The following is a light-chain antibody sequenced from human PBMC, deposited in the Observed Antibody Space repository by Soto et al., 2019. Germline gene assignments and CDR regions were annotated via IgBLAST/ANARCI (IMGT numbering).Light chain of an antibody. Sequence: EIVLTQSPATLSLSPGERATLSCRASQSVSSYLAWYQQKPGQAPRLLIFDASNRATGIPARFSGSGSGTDFTLTISSLEPEDFAVYYCQQRSNWPKLTFGGGTKVELK. V-gene: IGKV3-11*01. J-gene: IGKJ4*01. CDR1: QSVSSY. CDR2: DAS. CDR3: QQRSNWPKLT.